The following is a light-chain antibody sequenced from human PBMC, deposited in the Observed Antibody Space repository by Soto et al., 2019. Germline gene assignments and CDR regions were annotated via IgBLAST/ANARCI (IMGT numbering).Light chain of an antibody. Sequence: QSVLTQPPSASGTPGQRVTISCSGSSSNIGRNTVNWYQQLPGTAPKLLLYSNDQRPSGVPDRFSGSKSGTSASLAISGLQSEDEAAYYCAAWDGSLNGVLFGGGTKLTVL. CDR3: AAWDGSLNGVL. CDR1: SSNIGRNT. J-gene: IGLJ2*01. CDR2: SND. V-gene: IGLV1-44*01.